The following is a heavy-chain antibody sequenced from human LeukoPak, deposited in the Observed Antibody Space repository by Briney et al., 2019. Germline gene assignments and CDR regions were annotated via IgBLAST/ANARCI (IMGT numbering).Heavy chain of an antibody. Sequence: PSETLSLTCSVSGDSIRNFYWSWIRQPPGKGLEWIGSIYYSGSTNYNPSLKSRVTISVDTSKNQFSLRLRSVTAADTAVYYCARVTGYMIEDYFDYWGQGTLVTVSS. CDR2: IYYSGST. CDR1: GDSIRNFY. J-gene: IGHJ4*02. D-gene: IGHD3-22*01. CDR3: ARVTGYMIEDYFDY. V-gene: IGHV4-59*01.